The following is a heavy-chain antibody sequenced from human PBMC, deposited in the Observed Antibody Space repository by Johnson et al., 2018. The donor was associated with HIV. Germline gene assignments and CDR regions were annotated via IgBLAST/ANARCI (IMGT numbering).Heavy chain of an antibody. CDR1: GFTFSNHH. V-gene: IGHV3-7*01. J-gene: IGHJ3*02. CDR2: INRDGSDK. D-gene: IGHD3-22*01. Sequence: VQLVESGGGLVQPGGSLRLSCAASGFTFSNHHMTWVRQAPGKGLEWVANINRDGSDKYYVDSVKGRFTISRDNSKNTLYLQMNSLRAEDTAVYYCARGGARSSGYYSAFDIWGQGTMVTVSS. CDR3: ARGGARSSGYYSAFDI.